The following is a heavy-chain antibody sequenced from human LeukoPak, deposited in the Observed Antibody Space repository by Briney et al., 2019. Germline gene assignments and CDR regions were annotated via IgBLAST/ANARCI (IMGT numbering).Heavy chain of an antibody. CDR1: GFTVSSNY. J-gene: IGHJ4*02. D-gene: IGHD6-19*01. CDR2: IYSGGST. V-gene: IGHV3-53*01. Sequence: GGSLRLSCAASGFTVSSNYMSWVRQAPGKGLEWVSVIYSGGSTYYADSVKGRFTISRDNSKNTVYLQMNSLRVEDTAVYYCAKVRGYSSGWFPGELDYWGQGTLVTVSS. CDR3: AKVRGYSSGWFPGELDY.